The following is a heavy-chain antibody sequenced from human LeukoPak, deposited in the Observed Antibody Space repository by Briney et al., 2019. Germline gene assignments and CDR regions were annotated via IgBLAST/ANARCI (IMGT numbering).Heavy chain of an antibody. Sequence: GGSLRLSCAASGFTFSSYSMNWVRPAPGKGLEWVSSISGSSSYIYYADSVKGRFTISRDNAKNSLYLQMNSLRAEDTAVYYCARGSGSYRPLDYWGQGTLVTVSS. J-gene: IGHJ4*02. CDR2: ISGSSSYI. CDR3: ARGSGSYRPLDY. D-gene: IGHD1-26*01. CDR1: GFTFSSYS. V-gene: IGHV3-21*01.